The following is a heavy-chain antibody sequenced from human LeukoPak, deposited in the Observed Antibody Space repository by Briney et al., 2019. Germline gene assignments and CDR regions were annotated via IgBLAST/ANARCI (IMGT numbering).Heavy chain of an antibody. CDR1: GYSFTSYR. CDR2: IYPGDSDT. CDR3: ARHIQSYSYGWYYFDF. D-gene: IGHD6-19*01. Sequence: GESLKISCKGSGYSFTSYRIGWVRRMPGKGLEWMGIIYPGDSDTRYSPSFQGQVTISVDKSINTAYLQWGSLRASDTAMYYCARHIQSYSYGWYYFDFWGQGTLVTVSS. V-gene: IGHV5-51*01. J-gene: IGHJ4*02.